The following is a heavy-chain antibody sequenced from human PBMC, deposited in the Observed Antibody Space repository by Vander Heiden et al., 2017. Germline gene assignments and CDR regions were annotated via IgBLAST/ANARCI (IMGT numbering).Heavy chain of an antibody. D-gene: IGHD3-10*01. CDR1: GFTFDDYA. V-gene: IGHV3-9*01. J-gene: IGHJ6*02. CDR2: ISWNSGSI. CDR3: AKDISSGDYYYYYGMDV. Sequence: EVQLVESGGGLVQPGRSLRLSCAASGFTFDDYAMHWVRQAPGKGLEWVSGISWNSGSIGYADSVKGRFTISRDNAKNSLYLQMNSLRAEDTALYYCAKDISSGDYYYYYGMDVWGQGTTVTVS.